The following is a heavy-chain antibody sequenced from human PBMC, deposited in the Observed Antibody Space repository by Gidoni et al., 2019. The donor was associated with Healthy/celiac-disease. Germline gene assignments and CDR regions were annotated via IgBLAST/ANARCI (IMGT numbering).Heavy chain of an antibody. J-gene: IGHJ6*02. D-gene: IGHD3-10*01. Sequence: QVQLQESGPGLVKPSETLSLTCTVSGGSISSYYWSWLRPPAGKGLEWIGRIYTSGSTNYNPSLKSRVTMSVDTSKNQFSLKLSSGTAADTAVYYCARDLEGGYGSGSYLGPDYYYGMDVWGQGTTVTVSS. CDR1: GGSISSYY. CDR3: ARDLEGGYGSGSYLGPDYYYGMDV. CDR2: IYTSGST. V-gene: IGHV4-4*07.